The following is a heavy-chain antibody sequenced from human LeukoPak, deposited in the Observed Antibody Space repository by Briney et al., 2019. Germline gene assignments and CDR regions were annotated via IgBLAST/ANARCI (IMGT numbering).Heavy chain of an antibody. CDR1: GGSISSSSYY. V-gene: IGHV4-39*01. J-gene: IGHJ4*02. CDR2: IYYNGGT. CDR3: ARRYCTNGVCLDY. D-gene: IGHD2-8*01. Sequence: PSETLSLSCTVPGGSISSSSYYWGRIRQPPGKGLEWIGSIYYNGGTYYTPSLKSRVTISVDTSKNQFSLKLSSVTAADTAVYYCARRYCTNGVCLDYWGQGTLVTVSS.